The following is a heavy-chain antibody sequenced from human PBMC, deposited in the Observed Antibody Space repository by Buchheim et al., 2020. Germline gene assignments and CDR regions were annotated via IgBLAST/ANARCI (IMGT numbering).Heavy chain of an antibody. CDR1: GFTFSSYA. Sequence: EVQLLESGGGLVQPGGSLRLSCAASGFTFSSYAVSWVRQAPGKGLEWVSTISASGVSTYYADSVKGQFTISRDTSRNTLSLQMNSLRAEDTAVYYCAKAEGYSYPFNYWGQGTL. J-gene: IGHJ4*02. D-gene: IGHD5-18*01. V-gene: IGHV3-23*01. CDR3: AKAEGYSYPFNY. CDR2: ISASGVST.